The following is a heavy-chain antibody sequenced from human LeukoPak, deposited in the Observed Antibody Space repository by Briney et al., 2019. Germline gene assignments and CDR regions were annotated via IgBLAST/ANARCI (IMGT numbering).Heavy chain of an antibody. Sequence: SVKVSCKASGGTFSSYAISWVRQAPGQGLEWMGRIIPIFGTANYAQKFQGRVTITTDESTSTAYMELSSLRSEDTAVYYCARVLPGYGSGSYLLLEYWGQRTLVTVSS. V-gene: IGHV1-69*05. CDR2: IIPIFGTA. J-gene: IGHJ4*02. D-gene: IGHD3-10*01. CDR1: GGTFSSYA. CDR3: ARVLPGYGSGSYLLLEY.